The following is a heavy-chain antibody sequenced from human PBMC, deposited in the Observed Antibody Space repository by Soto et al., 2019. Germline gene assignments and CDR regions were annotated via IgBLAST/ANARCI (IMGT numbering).Heavy chain of an antibody. V-gene: IGHV3-48*01. J-gene: IGHJ4*02. CDR1: GFTFSSYA. D-gene: IGHD2-15*01. CDR2: ISSSSSSI. Sequence: PGGSLRLSCAASGFTFSSYAMHWVRQAPGKGLEWVSHISSSSSSIYYADSVKGRFTISRDNARNSLYLQMNSLRAEDTAVYYCARRLVVGASDHFDYWGQGILVTVSS. CDR3: ARRLVVGASDHFDY.